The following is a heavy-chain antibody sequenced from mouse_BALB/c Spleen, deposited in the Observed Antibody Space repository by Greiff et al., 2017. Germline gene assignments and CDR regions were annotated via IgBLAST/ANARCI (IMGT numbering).Heavy chain of an antibody. Sequence: DVKLQESGPGLVKPSQSLSLTCTVTGYSITRDYAWNWIRQVPGNKLEWMGYISYSGSTSYNPSHKSRISINRDTTKNQFFLQLNSETTEDTATDYCTKSEGNGNYPHWGQGTLVTVSA. J-gene: IGHJ3*01. V-gene: IGHV3-2*02. D-gene: IGHD2-1*01. CDR2: ISYSGST. CDR3: TKSEGNGNYPH. CDR1: GYSITRDYA.